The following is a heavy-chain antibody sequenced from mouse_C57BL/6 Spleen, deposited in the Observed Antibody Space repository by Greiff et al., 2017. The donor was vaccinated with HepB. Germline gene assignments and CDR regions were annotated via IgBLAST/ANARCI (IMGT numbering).Heavy chain of an antibody. Sequence: VQLQQSGPELVKPGASVKISCKASGYTFTDYYMNWVKQSHGKSLEWIGDINPNNGGTSYNQKFKGKATLTVDKSSSTAYMELRSLTSEDSAVYYCARDGSSLYWYFDVWGTGTTVTVSS. V-gene: IGHV1-26*01. D-gene: IGHD1-1*01. CDR1: GYTFTDYY. J-gene: IGHJ1*03. CDR2: INPNNGGT. CDR3: ARDGSSLYWYFDV.